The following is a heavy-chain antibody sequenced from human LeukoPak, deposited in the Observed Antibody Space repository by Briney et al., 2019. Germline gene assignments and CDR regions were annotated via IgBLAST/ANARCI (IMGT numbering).Heavy chain of an antibody. V-gene: IGHV3-30*18. D-gene: IGHD6-13*01. CDR1: GFTFSSYG. CDR2: ISNDGSNK. CDR3: AKSGIAADGQRGYFDC. Sequence: PGGSLRLSCAASGFTFSSYGIHWVRQAPGKGLEWVAVISNDGSNKYYADSVKGRFTVSRDNSKNTVYLQMNSLRGEDTAVYYCAKSGIAADGQRGYFDCWGQGTLVTVSS. J-gene: IGHJ4*02.